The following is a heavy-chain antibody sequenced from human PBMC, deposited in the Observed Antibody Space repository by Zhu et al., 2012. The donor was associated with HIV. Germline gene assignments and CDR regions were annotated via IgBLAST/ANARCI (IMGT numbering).Heavy chain of an antibody. CDR2: VNQSGEM. CDR3: TRQGLAGRSRKKSEN. D-gene: IGHD1-14*01. CDR1: GSSFSGYF. V-gene: IGHV4-34*01. J-gene: IGHJ1*01. Sequence: LRPSDTLTLTCGIDGSSFSGYFSSWVRQSPGKGLEWIGEVNQSGEMYYNPSLKSRATISVDVSKHEFSLRLTSVTAADTAVYYCTRQGLAGRSRKKSENWGQGTL.